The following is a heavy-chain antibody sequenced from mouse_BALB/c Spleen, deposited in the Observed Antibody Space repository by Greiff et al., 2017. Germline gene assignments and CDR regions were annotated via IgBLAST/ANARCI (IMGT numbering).Heavy chain of an antibody. V-gene: IGHV7-3*02. Sequence: EVQLQESGGGLVQPGGSLRLSCATSGFTFTDYYMSWVRQPPGKALEWLGFIRNKANGYTTEYSASVKGRFTISRDNSQSILYLQMNTLRAEDSATYYCARDNRPFAYWGQGTLVTVSA. CDR3: ARDNRPFAY. CDR1: GFTFTDYY. CDR2: IRNKANGYTT. J-gene: IGHJ3*01.